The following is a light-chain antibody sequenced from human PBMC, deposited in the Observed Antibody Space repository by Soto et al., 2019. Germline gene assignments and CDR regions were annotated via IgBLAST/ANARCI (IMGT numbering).Light chain of an antibody. CDR1: SSDVGGYNY. Sequence: QSALTQPASVSGSPGQSITISCTGTSSDVGGYNYVSWYQQHPGKAPKLMIYDVSNRPSGVSNRFSGFKSGNTASLTISGLQAADEADYYGSSYTSTSSVVFGGGTKVPVL. CDR2: DVS. V-gene: IGLV2-14*01. CDR3: SSYTSTSSVV. J-gene: IGLJ2*01.